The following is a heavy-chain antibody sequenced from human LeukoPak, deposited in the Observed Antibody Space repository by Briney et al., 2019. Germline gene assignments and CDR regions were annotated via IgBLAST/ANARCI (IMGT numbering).Heavy chain of an antibody. V-gene: IGHV1-3*01. CDR2: INAGNGNT. J-gene: IGHJ4*02. Sequence: ASVKVSCKASGYTFTSYAMHWVRQAPGQRLEWMGWINAGNGNTKYSQKFQGRVTITRDTSASTAYMELSSLRSEDTAVYYCARGPRAVTTFFDYWGQGTLVTVSS. CDR1: GYTFTSYA. D-gene: IGHD4-17*01. CDR3: ARGPRAVTTFFDY.